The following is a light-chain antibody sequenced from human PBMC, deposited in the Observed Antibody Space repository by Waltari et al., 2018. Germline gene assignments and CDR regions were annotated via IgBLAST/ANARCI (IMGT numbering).Light chain of an antibody. V-gene: IGLV4-69*01. Sequence: QLVLTQSPSASASLGASVKLTCTLSSGQSSNVIAWHPQQAEKGPRYLMKVNSDGSHSKGDKIPDRFSGSSSGAERYLTISNLQSEDEADYYCQTGGHGTWVFGGGTKLTVL. J-gene: IGLJ3*02. CDR3: QTGGHGTWV. CDR2: VNSDGSH. CDR1: SGQSSNV.